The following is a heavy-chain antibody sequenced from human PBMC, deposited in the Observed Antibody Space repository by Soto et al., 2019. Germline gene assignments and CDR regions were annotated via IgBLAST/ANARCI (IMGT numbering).Heavy chain of an antibody. CDR3: VSYNDWGYPD. Sequence: GSLRLPPVPSGFTFSTNQMTRIRQSPGKGLEWVSIISGYIATTFCADSVKGRFTVSVDNSKNTLYLQMNSLRAEDTAIYYCVSYNDWGYPDWGERNMFTVSA. CDR2: ISGYIATT. V-gene: IGHV3-23*01. D-gene: IGHD3-16*01. CDR1: GFTFSTNQ. J-gene: IGHJ4*02.